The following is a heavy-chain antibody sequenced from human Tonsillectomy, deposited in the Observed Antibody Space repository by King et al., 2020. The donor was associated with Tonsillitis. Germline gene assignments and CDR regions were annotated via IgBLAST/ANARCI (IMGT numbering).Heavy chain of an antibody. CDR1: GFTFSSYA. CDR3: AKISPPYSSGWYDY. V-gene: IGHV3-23*04. J-gene: IGHJ4*02. Sequence: VQLVESGGGLVQPGGSLRLSCAASGFTFSSYAMSWVRQAPGKGREWVSAISGSGGSTYYADSVKDRFTISREHSKNTLYMQMNSLKAEDTAVYYCAKISPPYSSGWYDYWGQGTRVTVSS. CDR2: ISGSGGST. D-gene: IGHD6-19*01.